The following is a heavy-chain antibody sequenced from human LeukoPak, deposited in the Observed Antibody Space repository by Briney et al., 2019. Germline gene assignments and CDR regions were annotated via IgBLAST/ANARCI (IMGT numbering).Heavy chain of an antibody. Sequence: SETLSLTCTVSGGSISSYYWSWIRQPPGKGLEWIGYIYYSGSTNYNPSLKSRVTISVDTPKNQFSLKLSSVTAADTAVYCCARHGGPGGVFDYWGQGSLVTVSS. J-gene: IGHJ4*02. CDR1: GGSISSYY. D-gene: IGHD3-16*01. CDR3: ARHGGPGGVFDY. CDR2: IYYSGST. V-gene: IGHV4-59*08.